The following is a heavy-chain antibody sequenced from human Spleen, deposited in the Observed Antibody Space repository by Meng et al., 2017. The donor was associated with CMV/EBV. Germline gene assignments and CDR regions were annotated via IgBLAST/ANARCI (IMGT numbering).Heavy chain of an antibody. CDR2: ISAYNGNT. J-gene: IGHJ6*02. Sequence: ASVKVSCKASGYTFTSYGISWVRQAPGQGLEWMGWISAYNGNTNYAQKLQGRVTMTTDTSTSTAYMELRSLRSDDTAVYYCARDLPSSRRVVPAAIETYYYYYGMDVRGQGTTVTVSS. V-gene: IGHV1-18*01. D-gene: IGHD2-2*02. CDR3: ARDLPSSRRVVPAAIETYYYYYGMDV. CDR1: GYTFTSYG.